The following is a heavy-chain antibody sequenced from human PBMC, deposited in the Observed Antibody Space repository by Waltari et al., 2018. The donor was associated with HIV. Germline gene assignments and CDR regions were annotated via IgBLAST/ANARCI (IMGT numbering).Heavy chain of an antibody. CDR1: GFSFDDFT. V-gene: IGHV3-9*01. D-gene: IGHD6-13*01. Sequence: EVQLVESGGDLVQPGRSLRLYCAASGFSFDDFTMHWVREGTGKVRSWVARSSWSSDSIGYANSVKCRFTISRDNAKKSLSLQMNILRPEDTALYYCAKARLSTSWYDGYNLDYWGQGTLVTVSS. CDR3: AKARLSTSWYDGYNLDY. J-gene: IGHJ4*02. CDR2: SSWSSDSI.